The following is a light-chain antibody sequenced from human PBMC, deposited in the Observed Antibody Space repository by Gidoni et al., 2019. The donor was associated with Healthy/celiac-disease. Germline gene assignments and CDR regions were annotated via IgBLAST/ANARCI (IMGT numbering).Light chain of an antibody. V-gene: IGLV1-51*01. CDR2: DNN. CDR1: SSNIGNNY. J-gene: IGLJ3*02. CDR3: GTWDSSLSAGQGV. Sequence: QSVLTQPPSVSAAPGQKVTISCSGSSSNIGNNYVSWYQQLPGTAPKLLIYDNNKRPSGSPDRFSGSKSGTSATLGITGLQTGDEADYYCGTWDSSLSAGQGVFGGGTKLTVL.